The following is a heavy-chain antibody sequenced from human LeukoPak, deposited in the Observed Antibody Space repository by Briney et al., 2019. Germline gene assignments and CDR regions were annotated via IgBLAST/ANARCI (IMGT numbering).Heavy chain of an antibody. CDR3: ARDHNYAFDN. CDR1: GFPFSDYS. J-gene: IGHJ4*02. D-gene: IGHD1-1*01. Sequence: GGSLRLSCTASGFPFSDYSMNWVRQAPGKGLEWISYIGISSGNTKYADSVKDRFTISADNARNSLYLQMNSLRVEDTAVYYCARDHNYAFDNWGRGTLVSVSS. CDR2: IGISSGNT. V-gene: IGHV3-48*04.